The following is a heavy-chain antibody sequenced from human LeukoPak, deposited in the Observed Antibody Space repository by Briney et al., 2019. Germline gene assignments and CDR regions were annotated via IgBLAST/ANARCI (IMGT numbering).Heavy chain of an antibody. J-gene: IGHJ4*02. CDR1: GYTFTSYW. CDR2: IYPGDSDT. CDR3: ARGYYYDSSGYPDY. V-gene: IGHV5-51*01. Sequence: GESLKTSCKGSGYTFTSYWIGWVRQMPGKGLEWMGIIYPGDSDTRYSPSFQGQVTLSADKSINTAYRQWSTLKASDTAMYYCARGYYYDSSGYPDYWGQGTLVTVSS. D-gene: IGHD3-22*01.